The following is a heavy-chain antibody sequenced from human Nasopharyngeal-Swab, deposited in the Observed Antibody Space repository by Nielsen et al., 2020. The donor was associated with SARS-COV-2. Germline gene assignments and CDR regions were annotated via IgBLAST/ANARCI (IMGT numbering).Heavy chain of an antibody. CDR2: ISHDGSKE. CDR3: ARWRTTVTTGFWYFDL. J-gene: IGHJ2*01. D-gene: IGHD4-17*01. Sequence: GESLKISCAASGFTFSSYAMHWVRQAPGKGLEWLAVISHDGSKEFYADSVKGRFTMSRDNSENTVYLQMNSLRPEDMAVYHCARWRTTVTTGFWYFDLWGRGTLVTVSS. CDR1: GFTFSSYA. V-gene: IGHV3-30*04.